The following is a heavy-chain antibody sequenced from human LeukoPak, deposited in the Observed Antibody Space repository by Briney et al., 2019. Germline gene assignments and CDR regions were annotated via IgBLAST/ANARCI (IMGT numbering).Heavy chain of an antibody. V-gene: IGHV4-34*01. D-gene: IGHD2-2*02. CDR3: ARHRCRHCSSTSCYRGSFDY. CDR2: INHSGST. CDR1: GGAFSGYD. Sequence: AETLSLTCAVYGGAFSGYDWSWIRQPPGKGLEWIGEINHSGSTNYNPSLKSRFTISGDKSKNPFSLQLSSVTAGDTAVYYCARHRCRHCSSTSCYRGSFDYWGQGTLVSVSS. J-gene: IGHJ4*02.